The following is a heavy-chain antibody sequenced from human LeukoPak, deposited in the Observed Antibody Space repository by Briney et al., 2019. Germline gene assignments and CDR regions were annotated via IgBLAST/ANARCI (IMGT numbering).Heavy chain of an antibody. J-gene: IGHJ4*02. CDR2: ISGSGGST. CDR3: AKDARSYRYNLFDY. Sequence: GGSLRLSCAASGFTFSSYAMSWVRQAPGKGLEWVSAISGSGGSTYYADSVTGRFTIPRDNSKNTLYLQMNSLSAEDTAVYYCAKDARSYRYNLFDYWGQGTLVTVSS. CDR1: GFTFSSYA. V-gene: IGHV3-23*01. D-gene: IGHD3-16*02.